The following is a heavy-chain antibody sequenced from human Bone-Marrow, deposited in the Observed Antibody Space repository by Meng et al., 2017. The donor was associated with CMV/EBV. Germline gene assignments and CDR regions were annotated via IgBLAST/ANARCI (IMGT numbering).Heavy chain of an antibody. CDR1: GFMFSGYW. D-gene: IGHD6-19*01. CDR3: ARSYGLFVAGMNS. CDR2: INQGGSER. V-gene: IGHV3-7*01. Sequence: LSLTCAASGFMFSGYWMTWVRQAPGAGLEWVANINQGGSERYYLDSVKGRFTISRDNAKNSVYLQISSLRAEDTAVYFFARSYGLFVAGMNSWGQGTLVTVSS. J-gene: IGHJ1*01.